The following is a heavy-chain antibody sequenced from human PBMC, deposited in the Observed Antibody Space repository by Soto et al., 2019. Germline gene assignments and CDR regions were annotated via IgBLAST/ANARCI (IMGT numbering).Heavy chain of an antibody. CDR2: IYYSGST. CDR1: GGSISSYY. Sequence: SETLSLTCTVSGGSISSYYWSWIRQPPGKGLEWIGYIYYSGSTNYNPSLKSRVTISVDTSKNQFSLKLSSVTAADTAVYYCARGKLGSGSYFDYWGQGTLVTVSS. V-gene: IGHV4-59*01. D-gene: IGHD3-10*01. CDR3: ARGKLGSGSYFDY. J-gene: IGHJ4*02.